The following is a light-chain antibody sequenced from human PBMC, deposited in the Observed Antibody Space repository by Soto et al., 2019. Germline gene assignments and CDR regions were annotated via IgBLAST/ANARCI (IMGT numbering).Light chain of an antibody. CDR1: QTISNY. J-gene: IGKJ1*01. V-gene: IGKV1-39*01. Sequence: DIQMTQSPSSLSASVGDSVTITCRASQTISNYLNWYQKKPGKAPNLLIYAASNLQSGVPSRFSGSGSGTEFTLTISSLQPEDSATYYCQQTYTFPWTFGQGTKV. CDR3: QQTYTFPWT. CDR2: AAS.